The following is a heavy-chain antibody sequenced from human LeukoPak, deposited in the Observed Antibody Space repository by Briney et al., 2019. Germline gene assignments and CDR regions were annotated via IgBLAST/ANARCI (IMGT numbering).Heavy chain of an antibody. CDR3: ARDQDHAARGGIDY. CDR2: ISGSGGST. Sequence: GGSLRLSCAASGFTFSSYAMSWVRQAPGKGLEWVSAISGSGGSTYYADSVKGRFTISRDNSKNTLYLQMNSLRAEDTALYYCARDQDHAARGGIDYWGQGTLVTASS. CDR1: GFTFSSYA. D-gene: IGHD3-16*01. J-gene: IGHJ4*02. V-gene: IGHV3-23*01.